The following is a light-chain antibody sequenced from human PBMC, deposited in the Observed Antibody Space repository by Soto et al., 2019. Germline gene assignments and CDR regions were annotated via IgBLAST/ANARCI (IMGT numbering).Light chain of an antibody. CDR3: QQYGSAPLIN. Sequence: EIVLTKSPGTLYLSPGERATLSCRASQSVSSSYLAWYQQKPGQAPRLIIYGASSSATGIPDRFSGSGSGTNFTLTISRLEPEDFAVYYCQQYGSAPLINFGQRTLLETK. CDR1: QSVSSSY. J-gene: IGKJ5*01. V-gene: IGKV3-20*01. CDR2: GAS.